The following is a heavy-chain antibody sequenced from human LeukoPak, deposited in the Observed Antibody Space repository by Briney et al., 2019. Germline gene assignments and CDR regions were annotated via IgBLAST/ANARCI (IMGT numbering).Heavy chain of an antibody. Sequence: PGGSLRLSCSVSGFTFSNYGVHWVRQAPGKGLEWVAVISYDGSNKYYADSVKGRFTISRDNSKNTLYLQMNSLRAEDTAVYYCAKDLGLDGDYVDGMDVWGKGTTVTVSS. CDR2: ISYDGSNK. V-gene: IGHV3-30*18. J-gene: IGHJ6*04. CDR3: AKDLGLDGDYVDGMDV. D-gene: IGHD4-17*01. CDR1: GFTFSNYG.